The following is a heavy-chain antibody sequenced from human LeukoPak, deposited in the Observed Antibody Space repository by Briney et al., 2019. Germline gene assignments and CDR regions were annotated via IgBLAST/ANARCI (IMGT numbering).Heavy chain of an antibody. CDR2: IKQDGGQI. V-gene: IGHV3-7*01. CDR3: ARLGARQMLEY. Sequence: GGSLRLSCAASEFTFNSYWMSWVRQAPGKGLEWVANIKQDGGQIYYLGSVKGRFTVSRDNAKNSLYLQMNSLRAEDTAVYYCARLGARQMLEYWGQGALVTVSS. J-gene: IGHJ4*02. D-gene: IGHD4-17*01. CDR1: EFTFNSYW.